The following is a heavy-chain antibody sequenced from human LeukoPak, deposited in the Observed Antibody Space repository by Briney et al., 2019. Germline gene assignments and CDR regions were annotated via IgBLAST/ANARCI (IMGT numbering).Heavy chain of an antibody. CDR1: GFTLSSYS. Sequence: GRSLRLSCAASGFTLSSYSMSWVRQAPGKGLEWVSAISGSGGSTYYADSVKGRFTISRDNSKNTLYLQMNSLRAEDTAVYYCANDFWSGYYFDYWGQGTLVTVSS. CDR3: ANDFWSGYYFDY. J-gene: IGHJ4*02. CDR2: ISGSGGST. V-gene: IGHV3-23*01. D-gene: IGHD3-3*01.